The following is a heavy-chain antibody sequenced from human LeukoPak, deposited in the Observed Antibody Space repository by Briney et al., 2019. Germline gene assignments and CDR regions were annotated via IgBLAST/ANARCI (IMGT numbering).Heavy chain of an antibody. CDR2: ISGSGGST. J-gene: IGHJ6*04. D-gene: IGHD3-10*01. V-gene: IGHV3-23*01. CDR3: PSLDSGSYYLGYGMDV. Sequence: QAGGSLRLSCAASGFTFSSYAMSWVRQAPGKGLEWVSAISGSGGSTYYADSVKGRFTISRDNSKNTLYLQMNSLRAEDTAVYYCPSLDSGSYYLGYGMDVWGKGTTVTVSS. CDR1: GFTFSSYA.